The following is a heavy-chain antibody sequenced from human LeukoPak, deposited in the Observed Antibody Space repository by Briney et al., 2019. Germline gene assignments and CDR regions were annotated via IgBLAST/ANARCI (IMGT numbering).Heavy chain of an antibody. Sequence: GGSLRHSCEASGFIFNGYTMNWVRQAPGKGLEWVSSISSSGSNIYYADSVKGRFTISRDNAKNSLYLQMNSLRVEDTAVYYCATLPYYYDSSGSYYFDYWGQGTLVTVSS. J-gene: IGHJ4*02. V-gene: IGHV3-21*01. CDR3: ATLPYYYDSSGSYYFDY. CDR1: GFIFNGYT. D-gene: IGHD3-22*01. CDR2: ISSSGSNI.